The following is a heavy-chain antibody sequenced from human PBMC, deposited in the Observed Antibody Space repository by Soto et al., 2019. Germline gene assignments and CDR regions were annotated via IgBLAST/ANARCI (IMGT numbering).Heavy chain of an antibody. CDR3: ARSLSLQLEPNYYYYFGMDV. Sequence: PGESLKISCKGSGYSFTSYWIGWVRQMPGKGLEWMGIIYPGDSDTRYSPSFQGQVTISADKSISTAYLQWSSLKASDTAMYYCARSLSLQLEPNYYYYFGMDVWGQGTTVTVSS. V-gene: IGHV5-51*01. CDR1: GYSFTSYW. CDR2: IYPGDSDT. D-gene: IGHD1-1*01. J-gene: IGHJ6*02.